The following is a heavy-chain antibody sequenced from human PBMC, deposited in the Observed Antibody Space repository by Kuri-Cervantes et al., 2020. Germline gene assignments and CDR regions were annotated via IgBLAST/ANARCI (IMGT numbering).Heavy chain of an antibody. D-gene: IGHD6-13*01. Sequence: GESLKISCAASGFTFSSYGMHWVRQAPGKGLECVAVIAYDGSNKYYADSVKGRFTISRDNSKNTLYLQMNSLRAEDTAVYYCAAGRSGGFFYFDYWGQGTLVTVSS. CDR3: AAGRSGGFFYFDY. CDR1: GFTFSSYG. J-gene: IGHJ4*02. CDR2: IAYDGSNK. V-gene: IGHV3-30*03.